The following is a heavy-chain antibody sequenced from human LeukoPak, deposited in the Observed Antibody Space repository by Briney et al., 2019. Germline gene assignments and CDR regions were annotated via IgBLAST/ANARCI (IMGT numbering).Heavy chain of an antibody. CDR3: AKGLYDSSGYYYYYYYRVV. J-gene: IGHJ6*03. V-gene: IGHV3-23*01. D-gene: IGHD3-22*01. CDR1: GFTFSSYG. Sequence: GGSLRLSCAASGFTFSSYGMSWVRQAPGKGLEWVSAISGSGGSTYYADSVKGRFTISRGNAKNTLYLQMNSLRAEDTAVYYCAKGLYDSSGYYYYYYYRVVWGKGTTVTISS. CDR2: ISGSGGST.